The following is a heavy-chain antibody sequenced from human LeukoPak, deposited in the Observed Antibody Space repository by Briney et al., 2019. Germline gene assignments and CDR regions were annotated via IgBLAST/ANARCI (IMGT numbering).Heavy chain of an antibody. CDR1: GFTFSSYS. V-gene: IGHV3-21*04. J-gene: IGHJ5*02. Sequence: GGSLRLSCAASGFTFSSYSMNWVRQAPGKGLEWVSSISSSSSYIYYADSVKGRFIISRDNAKNSLYLQMSSLKASDTAMYYCARGLIAAAINWFDPWGQGTLVTVSS. CDR3: ARGLIAAAINWFDP. CDR2: ISSSSSYI. D-gene: IGHD6-13*01.